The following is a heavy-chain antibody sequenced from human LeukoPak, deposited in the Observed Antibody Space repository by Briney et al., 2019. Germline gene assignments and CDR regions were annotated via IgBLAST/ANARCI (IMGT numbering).Heavy chain of an antibody. J-gene: IGHJ4*02. CDR1: GGTFSSYA. Sequence: SVKVSCKASGGTFSSYAISWARQAPGQGLEWMGGIIPIFGTANYAQKFRGRVTITADESTSTAYMELSSLRSEDTAVYYCARLGTYYYDSSGDDYWGQATLVTVSS. CDR3: ARLGTYYYDSSGDDY. CDR2: IIPIFGTA. V-gene: IGHV1-69*13. D-gene: IGHD3-22*01.